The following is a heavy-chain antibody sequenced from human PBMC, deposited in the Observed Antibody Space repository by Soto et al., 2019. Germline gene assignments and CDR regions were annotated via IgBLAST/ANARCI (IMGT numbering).Heavy chain of an antibody. CDR2: ISGSGGST. Sequence: EVQLLESGGGLVQPGGSLRLSCAASGFTFSSYVMSWVRQAPGKGLEWVSAISGSGGSTYYADSVKGRFIISRDNSKNTLYLQMNSLXAEDTAVYYCAKVNFRGGFDYWGQGTLVTVSS. CDR1: GFTFSSYV. D-gene: IGHD3-16*01. CDR3: AKVNFRGGFDY. V-gene: IGHV3-23*01. J-gene: IGHJ4*02.